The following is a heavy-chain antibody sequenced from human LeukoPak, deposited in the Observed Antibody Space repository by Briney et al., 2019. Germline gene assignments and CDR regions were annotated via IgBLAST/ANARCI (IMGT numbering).Heavy chain of an antibody. V-gene: IGHV4-4*07. Sequence: PSETLSLTCNVSGGSISSYNWSWIRQPAGKGLEWIGRIYTSGSTNYNPSLKSRVTMSVDTSKKQFSLKLTSVTAADTAVYYCARHRTKYCRSTSCPLDYWGQGTLVTVSS. CDR3: ARHRTKYCRSTSCPLDY. CDR2: IYTSGST. CDR1: GGSISSYN. J-gene: IGHJ4*02. D-gene: IGHD2-2*01.